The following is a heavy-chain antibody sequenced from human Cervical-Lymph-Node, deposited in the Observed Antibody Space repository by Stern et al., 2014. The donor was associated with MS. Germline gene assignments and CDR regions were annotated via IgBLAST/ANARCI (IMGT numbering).Heavy chain of an antibody. Sequence: QMQLVQSGSELKKPGASVKVSCKASGYTFTHYGINWVRQAPGQGLEWIGWINTNAGIPTYAQAFTGRFVFSFDASVSTAYLHISNLKADDTAIYYCARLRVGNITRDYWGPGTLVTVSS. CDR3: ARLRVGNITRDY. D-gene: IGHD1-26*01. CDR2: INTNAGIP. J-gene: IGHJ4*02. CDR1: GYTFTHYG. V-gene: IGHV7-4-1*02.